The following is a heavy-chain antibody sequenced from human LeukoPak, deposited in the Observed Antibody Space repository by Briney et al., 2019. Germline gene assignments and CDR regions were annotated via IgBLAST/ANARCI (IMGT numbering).Heavy chain of an antibody. CDR1: GFTFSSNA. Sequence: PGGSLRLSCAASGFTFSSNAIHWVRQAPGKGLEWVAEISYDGGNTYYADSVKGRFTISRDNSKDTLYLQMNSLRAEDTAVYYCARARHGILTGYYLDYWGQGTLVTVSS. CDR3: ARARHGILTGYYLDY. V-gene: IGHV3-30-3*01. J-gene: IGHJ4*02. D-gene: IGHD3-9*01. CDR2: ISYDGGNT.